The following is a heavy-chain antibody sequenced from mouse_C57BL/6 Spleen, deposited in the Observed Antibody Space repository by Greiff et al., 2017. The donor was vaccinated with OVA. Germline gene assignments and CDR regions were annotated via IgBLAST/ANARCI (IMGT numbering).Heavy chain of an antibody. CDR1: GFNIKDYY. J-gene: IGHJ4*01. CDR2: IDPEDGDT. V-gene: IGHV14-1*01. D-gene: IGHD6-5*01. Sequence: DVKLQESGAELVRPGASVKLSCTASGFNIKDYYMHWVKQRPEQGLEWIGRIDPEDGDTEYAPKFQGKATMTADTSSNTAYLQLSSLTSEDTAVYYCTAYVYAMDYWGQGTSVTVSS. CDR3: TAYVYAMDY.